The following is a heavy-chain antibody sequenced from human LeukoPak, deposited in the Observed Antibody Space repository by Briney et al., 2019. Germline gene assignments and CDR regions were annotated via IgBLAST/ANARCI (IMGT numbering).Heavy chain of an antibody. CDR2: ISASGGDI. V-gene: IGHV3-48*03. J-gene: IGHJ6*04. D-gene: IGHD3-10*02. CDR1: GFPFSNHD. CDR3: AELGITMIGGV. Sequence: GGSLRLSCAASGFPFSNHDMNWVRQAPGKGLEWISYISASGGDIYYADSVKGRFTISRDNAKNSLYLQMNSLRAEDTAVYYCAELGITMIGGVWGKGTTVAISS.